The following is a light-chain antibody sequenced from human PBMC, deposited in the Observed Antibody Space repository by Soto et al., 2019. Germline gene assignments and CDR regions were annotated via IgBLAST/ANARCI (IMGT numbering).Light chain of an antibody. V-gene: IGKV3-20*01. CDR2: AAS. CDR1: QSVYSNY. J-gene: IGKJ3*01. CDR3: QQYGRSPRVLFT. Sequence: EIVLTQSPGTLSLSPGERATLSCRASQSVYSNYLAWYQQKPGQAPRLLIYAASRRATGIPDRFSGSGSGPDFTLTISRLEPEDSAVYYCQQYGRSPRVLFTFGPGTKVDIK.